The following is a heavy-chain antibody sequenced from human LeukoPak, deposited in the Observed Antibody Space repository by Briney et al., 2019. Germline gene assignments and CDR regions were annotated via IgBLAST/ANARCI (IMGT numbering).Heavy chain of an antibody. J-gene: IGHJ4*02. Sequence: ASVKVSCKASGYTLTYYYMHWVRQAPGQGVEWMGWINPNDGDTNYAQKFQGRVTMTRDTSISTAHMEVSRLRSDDTAVYYCVRANFLYCSSSTCLFDYWGQGTLVTVSS. CDR2: INPNDGDT. V-gene: IGHV1-2*02. CDR3: VRANFLYCSSSTCLFDY. CDR1: GYTLTYYY. D-gene: IGHD2-2*01.